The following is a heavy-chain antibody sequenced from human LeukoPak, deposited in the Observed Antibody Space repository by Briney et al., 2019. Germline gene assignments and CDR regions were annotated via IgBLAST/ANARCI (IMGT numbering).Heavy chain of an antibody. V-gene: IGHV3-48*01. CDR3: ARQRLNYYDSSGYYYFDY. Sequence: SGGSLRLSCAASGFTFSSYSMHWVRQAPGKGLEWVSYISSSSSTIYYADSVKGRFTISRDNAKNSLYLQMNSLRAEDTAVYYCARQRLNYYDSSGYYYFDYWGQGTLVTVSS. J-gene: IGHJ4*02. CDR2: ISSSSSTI. D-gene: IGHD3-22*01. CDR1: GFTFSSYS.